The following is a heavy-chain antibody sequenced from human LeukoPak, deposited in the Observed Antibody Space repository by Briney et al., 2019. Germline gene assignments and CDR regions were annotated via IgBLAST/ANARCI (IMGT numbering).Heavy chain of an antibody. J-gene: IGHJ3*02. CDR2: ISAYNGNT. CDR3: ARGDPNCSGGSCYTTHDAFDI. CDR1: GYTFTNYT. V-gene: IGHV1-18*01. Sequence: GASVKVSCKTSGYTFTNYTITWVRQAPGQGLEWMGWISAYNGNTNYAQKLQGRVTMTTDTSTSTVYMELSSLRSEDTAVYYCARGDPNCSGGSCYTTHDAFDIWGQGTMVTVSS. D-gene: IGHD2-15*01.